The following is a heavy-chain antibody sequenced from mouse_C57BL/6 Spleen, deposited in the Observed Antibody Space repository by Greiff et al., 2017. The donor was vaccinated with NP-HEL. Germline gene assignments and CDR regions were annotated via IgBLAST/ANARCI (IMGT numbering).Heavy chain of an antibody. CDR1: GFSLTSYG. CDR3: AREGNYKPLDD. V-gene: IGHV2-2*01. D-gene: IGHD2-1*01. J-gene: IGHJ2*01. CDR2: IWSGGST. Sequence: QVQLQQSGPGLVQPSQSLSITCTVSGFSLTSYGVHWVRQSPGKGLEWLGVIWSGGSTDYYAAFISRLSISKDNSKSQVFFKMNSLQADDTAIYYCAREGNYKPLDDWGQGTTLTVSS.